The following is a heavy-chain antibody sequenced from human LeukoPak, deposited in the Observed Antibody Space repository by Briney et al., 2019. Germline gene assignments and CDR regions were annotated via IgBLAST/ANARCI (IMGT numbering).Heavy chain of an antibody. D-gene: IGHD3-22*01. CDR1: GGSISSGGYY. CDR3: ARDHYDSSGYPRYDAFDI. CDR2: SYYSGST. Sequence: SETLSLTCTVSGGSISSGGYYWSWIRQHPGKGLEWIGYSYYSGSTYYNPSLKSRVTISVDTSKNQFSLKLSSVTAADTAVYYCARDHYDSSGYPRYDAFDIWGQGTMVTVSS. J-gene: IGHJ3*02. V-gene: IGHV4-31*03.